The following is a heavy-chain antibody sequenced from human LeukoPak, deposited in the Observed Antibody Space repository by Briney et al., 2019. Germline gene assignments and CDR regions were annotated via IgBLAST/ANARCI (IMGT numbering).Heavy chain of an antibody. CDR1: GFSFGDYA. D-gene: IGHD3-22*01. CDR3: TTYHYDTSGYYYVTY. J-gene: IGHJ4*02. Sequence: SLRLSCTASGFSFGDYAMSWVRPAPGKGLTWVGFVRSKAYGGTADYAASLKGRFTISRDDSKNIAYLQMISLKTEDTAVYYCTTYHYDTSGYYYVTYWGQGTLVTVSS. CDR2: VRSKAYGGTA. V-gene: IGHV3-49*04.